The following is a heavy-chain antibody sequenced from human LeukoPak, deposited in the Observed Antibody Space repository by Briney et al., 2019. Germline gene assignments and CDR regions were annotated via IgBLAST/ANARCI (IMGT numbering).Heavy chain of an antibody. V-gene: IGHV4-59*01. Sequence: SETLSLTCTVSGGSISSYYWSWIRQPPGKGLERIGYIYYSGSTNYNPSLKSRVTISVDTSKNQFSLKLSSVTAADTAVYYCAREICRSTSCAGNWFDPWGQGTLVTVSS. CDR2: IYYSGST. CDR3: AREICRSTSCAGNWFDP. D-gene: IGHD2-2*01. CDR1: GGSISSYY. J-gene: IGHJ5*02.